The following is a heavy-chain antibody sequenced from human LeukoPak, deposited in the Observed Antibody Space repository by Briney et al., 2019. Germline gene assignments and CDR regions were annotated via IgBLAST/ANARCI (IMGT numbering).Heavy chain of an antibody. V-gene: IGHV3-48*03. D-gene: IGHD3-22*01. CDR1: GFTFSSYE. CDR2: ISSSGSTI. J-gene: IGHJ4*02. CDR3: ARYYYDSSGYPYYFDY. Sequence: GGSLRLSCAASGFTFSSYEMNWVRQAPGKGLEWVSYISSSGSTIYYADSVKGRFTISRDNSKNTVYLQMNSLRAEDTAVYYCARYYYDSSGYPYYFDYWGQGTLVTVSS.